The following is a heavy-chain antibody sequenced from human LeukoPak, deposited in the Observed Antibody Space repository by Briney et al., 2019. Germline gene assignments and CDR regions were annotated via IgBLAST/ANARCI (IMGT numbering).Heavy chain of an antibody. CDR3: ARDRVALSIGGLFG. V-gene: IGHV3-21*01. Sequence: PGGSLRLSCAASGFTFSSYSMNWVRQAPGKGLEWVSSISSSSYIYYADSVKGRFTISRDNAKNSLYLQMNSLRAEDTAVYYCARDRVALSIGGLFGRGQGTLVTVSS. CDR1: GFTFSSYS. CDR2: ISSSSYI. D-gene: IGHD6-6*01. J-gene: IGHJ4*02.